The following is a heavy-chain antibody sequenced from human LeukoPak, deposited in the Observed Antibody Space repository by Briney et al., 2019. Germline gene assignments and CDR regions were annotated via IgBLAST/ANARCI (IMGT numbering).Heavy chain of an antibody. CDR3: ASDCGGDCYSLDY. J-gene: IGHJ4*02. CDR1: GFTFSSYA. V-gene: IGHV3-30*04. CDR2: ISYDGSNK. D-gene: IGHD2-21*02. Sequence: PGRSLRLSRAASGFTFSSYAMHWVRQAPGKGLEWVAVISYDGSNKYYADSVKGRFTISRDNSKNTLYLQMNSLRAEDTAVYYCASDCGGDCYSLDYWGQGTLVTVSS.